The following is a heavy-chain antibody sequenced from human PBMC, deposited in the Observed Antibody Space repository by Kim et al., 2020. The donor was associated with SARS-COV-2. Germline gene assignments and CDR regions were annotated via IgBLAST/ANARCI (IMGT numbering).Heavy chain of an antibody. CDR1: GFTFSDYY. CDR3: ARGRYSSSWPSDY. CDR2: ISSDTTYT. V-gene: IGHV3-11*05. Sequence: GGSLRLSCAASGFTFSDYYMTWIRQAPGRGLEWVSFISSDTTYTNYADSVRDRFTISRDNTKNSLYLQMNSLTAEDTAVYYCARGRYSSSWPSDYWGQGTLVTVSS. D-gene: IGHD6-13*01. J-gene: IGHJ4*02.